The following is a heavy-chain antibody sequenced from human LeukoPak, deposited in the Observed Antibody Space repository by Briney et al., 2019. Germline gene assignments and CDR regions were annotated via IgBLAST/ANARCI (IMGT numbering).Heavy chain of an antibody. CDR1: GFTFSSYS. D-gene: IGHD6-19*01. V-gene: IGHV3-23*01. CDR2: ISGSGGST. Sequence: PGGSLRLSCAASGFTFSSYSMNWVRQAPGKGLEWVSAISGSGGSTYYADSVKGRFTISGDNSKNTLYLQMNSLRAEDTAVYYCAKEGWLVFDYWGQGTLVTVSS. CDR3: AKEGWLVFDY. J-gene: IGHJ4*02.